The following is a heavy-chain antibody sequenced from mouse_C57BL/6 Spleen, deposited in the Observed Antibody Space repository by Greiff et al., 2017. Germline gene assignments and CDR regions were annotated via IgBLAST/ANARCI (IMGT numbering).Heavy chain of an antibody. J-gene: IGHJ2*01. Sequence: VQLQQSGPELVKPGASVKMSCKASGYTFTDYNMHWVKQSHGKSLEWIGYINPNNGGTSYNQKFKGKATLTVNKSSSTAYMELRSLTSEDSAVYYCARGGFASSYNYFDYWGQGTTLTVSS. D-gene: IGHD1-1*01. CDR2: INPNNGGT. CDR3: ARGGFASSYNYFDY. CDR1: GYTFTDYN. V-gene: IGHV1-22*01.